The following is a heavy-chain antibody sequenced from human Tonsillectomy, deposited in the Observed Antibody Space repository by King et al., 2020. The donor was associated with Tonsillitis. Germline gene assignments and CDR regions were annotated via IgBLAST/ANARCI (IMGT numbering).Heavy chain of an antibody. CDR3: AKTHYGSGSYNAFDI. D-gene: IGHD3-10*01. CDR1: GFTFSNYA. V-gene: IGHV3-23*04. Sequence: DEQLVESGGGLVQPGGSLRLSCAASGFTFSNYAINWVRQAPGKGLEWVSAISGSGGSTYYAHSVKGRFTISRDNSKNTLYLQMNSLRAEDTAVYYCAKTHYGSGSYNAFDIWGQGTMVTVSS. CDR2: ISGSGGST. J-gene: IGHJ3*02.